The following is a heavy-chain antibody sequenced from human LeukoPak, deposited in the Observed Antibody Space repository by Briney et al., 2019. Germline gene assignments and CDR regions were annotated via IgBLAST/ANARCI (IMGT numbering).Heavy chain of an antibody. J-gene: IGHJ3*02. V-gene: IGHV3-21*01. CDR2: ISDTATDI. D-gene: IGHD3-22*01. CDR3: ARDRFDYDSSGYPYDI. CDR1: GFTFTSFS. Sequence: GGSLRLSCAASGFTFTSFSMNWVRQAPGKGLDWVSSISDTATDIYYADPVKGRFTISRDNAKNSLYLQMNSLRAEDTAVYYCARDRFDYDSSGYPYDIWGQGTMVTVSS.